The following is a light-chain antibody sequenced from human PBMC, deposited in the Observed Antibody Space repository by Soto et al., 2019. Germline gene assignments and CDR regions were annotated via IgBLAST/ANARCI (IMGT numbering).Light chain of an antibody. V-gene: IGLV3-21*04. CDR1: NIGDKS. CDR2: FDS. Sequence: SYELTQPPSVSVAPGKKARISCEGNNIGDKSVHWYQQRPGQAPVVVMVFDSERPSGIPERFSGSNSGNTATLIISRVEAGDEADYYCQLWDSGIEHYVFGSGTKVTVL. CDR3: QLWDSGIEHYV. J-gene: IGLJ1*01.